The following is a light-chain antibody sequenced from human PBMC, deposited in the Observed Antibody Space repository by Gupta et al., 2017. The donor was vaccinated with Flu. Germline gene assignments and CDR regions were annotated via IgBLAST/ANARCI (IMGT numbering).Light chain of an antibody. CDR2: WAS. Sequence: DIVITPSPDLVAVSLGDRATINCKSSQSVLYSSNNKNYLAGYKQKPGQPPKLLSYWASTRESGVPERLSGSGSGKDFNRKIRSLQAEELAFYYGQKHYRTQLTFGGGTKVEIK. V-gene: IGKV4-1*01. J-gene: IGKJ4*01. CDR1: QSVLYSSNNKNY. CDR3: QKHYRTQLT.